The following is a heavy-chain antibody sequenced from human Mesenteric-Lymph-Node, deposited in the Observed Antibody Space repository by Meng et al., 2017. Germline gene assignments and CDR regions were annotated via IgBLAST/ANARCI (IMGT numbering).Heavy chain of an antibody. V-gene: IGHV3-15*01. D-gene: IGHD3-22*01. J-gene: IGHJ4*02. CDR1: GFTFSNAW. Sequence: GESLKISCAASGFTFSNAWMSWVRQAPGKGLEWVGRIKSKTDGGTTDYAAPVKGRFTISRDDSKNTLYLQMNSLKTEDTAVYYCTTVTLYDSSGYYEKNWGQGTLVTVSS. CDR3: TTVTLYDSSGYYEKN. CDR2: IKSKTDGGTT.